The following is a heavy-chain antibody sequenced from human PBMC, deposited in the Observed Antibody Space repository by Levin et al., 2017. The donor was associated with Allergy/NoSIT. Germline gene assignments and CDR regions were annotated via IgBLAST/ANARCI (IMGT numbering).Heavy chain of an antibody. Sequence: GGSLRLSCAASGFTFSSYAMSWVRQAPGKGLEWVSGVSGSGGSTYYADSVKGRFTISRDNSKNTLYLQMNSLRAEDTAVYYCAKDNRGVTTVYYFEYWGQGPLVTVSS. D-gene: IGHD4-17*01. CDR2: VSGSGGST. V-gene: IGHV3-23*01. CDR3: AKDNRGVTTVYYFEY. CDR1: GFTFSSYA. J-gene: IGHJ4*02.